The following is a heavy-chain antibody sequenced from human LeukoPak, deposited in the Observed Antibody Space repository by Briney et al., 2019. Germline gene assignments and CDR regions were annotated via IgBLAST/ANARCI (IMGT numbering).Heavy chain of an antibody. CDR3: AREFNIAVAGIYTGFDI. CDR2: IKEDGSEK. CDR1: GFTVSSNY. Sequence: GGSLRLSCAASGFTVSSNYMSWVRQAPGKGLEWVANIKEDGSEKRYVGSVKGRFTISRDNAKNSLYLQMNSLRADDTAVYYCAREFNIAVAGIYTGFDIWGQGTMVTVSS. J-gene: IGHJ3*02. D-gene: IGHD6-19*01. V-gene: IGHV3-7*03.